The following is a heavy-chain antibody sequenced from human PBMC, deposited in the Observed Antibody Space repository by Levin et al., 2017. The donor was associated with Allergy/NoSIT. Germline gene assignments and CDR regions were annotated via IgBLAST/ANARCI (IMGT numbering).Heavy chain of an antibody. CDR2: ISYDGSNK. D-gene: IGHD3-9*01. Sequence: PGGSLRLSCAASGFTFSSYGMHWVRQAPGKGLEWVAVISYDGSNKYYADSVKGRFTISRDNSKNTLYLQMNSLRAEDTAVYYCARAPRSTRYCDWLCPEFDYWGQGTLVTVSS. CDR1: GFTFSSYG. CDR3: ARAPRSTRYCDWLCPEFDY. J-gene: IGHJ4*02. V-gene: IGHV3-30*03.